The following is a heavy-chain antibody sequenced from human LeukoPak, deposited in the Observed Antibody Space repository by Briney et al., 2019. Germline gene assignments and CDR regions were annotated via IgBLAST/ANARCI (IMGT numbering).Heavy chain of an antibody. Sequence: SQTLSLTCAVSGGSISRGGYSWSWIRQPPGKGLEWIGYIYHSGRTHYNPSLESRVTMSVDRSENQFTLKLTSVTAADTAVCYCARGGNNVFDYWGQGAPVTVSS. CDR1: GGSISRGGYS. D-gene: IGHD1/OR15-1a*01. CDR3: ARGGNNVFDY. J-gene: IGHJ4*02. V-gene: IGHV4-30-2*01. CDR2: IYHSGRT.